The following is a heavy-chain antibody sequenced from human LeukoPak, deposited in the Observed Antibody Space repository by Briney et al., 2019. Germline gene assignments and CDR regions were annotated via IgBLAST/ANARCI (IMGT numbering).Heavy chain of an antibody. V-gene: IGHV3-33*08. D-gene: IGHD3-22*01. CDR2: IWYDASNK. CDR3: AREGNYYDSSGYYTGYFDY. J-gene: IGHJ4*02. Sequence: PGGSLRLSCAASGFTFSSYAMHWVRQAPGKGLEWVAVIWYDASNKYYADSVKGRFTISRDNSKNTLYLQMNSLRAEDTAVYYCAREGNYYDSSGYYTGYFDYWGQGTLVTVSS. CDR1: GFTFSSYA.